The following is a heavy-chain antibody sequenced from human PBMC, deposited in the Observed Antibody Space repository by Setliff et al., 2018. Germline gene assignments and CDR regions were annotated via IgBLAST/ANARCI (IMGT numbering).Heavy chain of an antibody. D-gene: IGHD1-1*01. V-gene: IGHV4-34*01. J-gene: IGHJ4*02. CDR2: ITHSGST. Sequence: SETLSLTCAVYGGTFSGYYWTWIRQSPGKGLEWIGEITHSGSTNYNPSLKSRVTISVDTSKNQFSLRLTSVTAADTAIYYCARVRNTQNGFFDYWSQGTLVTVSS. CDR3: ARVRNTQNGFFDY. CDR1: GGTFSGYY.